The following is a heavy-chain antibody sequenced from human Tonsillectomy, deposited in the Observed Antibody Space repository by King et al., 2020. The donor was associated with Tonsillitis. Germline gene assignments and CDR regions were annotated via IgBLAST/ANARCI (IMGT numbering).Heavy chain of an antibody. D-gene: IGHD1-7*01. J-gene: IGHJ6*02. CDR3: AREGITGTTGGIYYYYGMDV. Sequence: VQLVESGGGVVQPGRSLRLSCAASGFTFSSYAMHWVRQAPGKGLEWVAVISYDGSNKYYADSVKGRFTISRDNSKNKLYLQMNSLRAEDTAVYYCAREGITGTTGGIYYYYGMDVWGQGTTVTVSS. CDR1: GFTFSSYA. CDR2: ISYDGSNK. V-gene: IGHV3-30-3*01.